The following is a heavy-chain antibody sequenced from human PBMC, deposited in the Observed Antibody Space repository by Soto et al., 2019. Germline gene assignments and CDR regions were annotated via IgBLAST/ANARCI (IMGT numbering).Heavy chain of an antibody. CDR3: ARDYSRYSGSVGGMDV. D-gene: IGHD1-26*01. CDR2: IWYDGSNK. J-gene: IGHJ6*02. CDR1: GFTFSSYG. Sequence: QVQLVESGGGVVQPGRSLRLSCAASGFTFSSYGMHWVRQAPGKGLEWVAVIWYDGSNKYYADSVKGRFTISRDNSKNTLYLQMNSLRAEDTAVYYCARDYSRYSGSVGGMDVWGQGTTVTVSS. V-gene: IGHV3-33*01.